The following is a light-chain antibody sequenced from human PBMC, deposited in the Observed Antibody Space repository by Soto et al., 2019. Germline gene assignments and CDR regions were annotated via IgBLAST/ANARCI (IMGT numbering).Light chain of an antibody. Sequence: EIVLTQSPGTLSLSPGERATLSCRASQSVSSSYLAWYQQKPGQAPKLLIYGASSRATGIPDRFSGSGSGTDFTLTISRLEPEDFAVFYCQHYCSSWYTFGQGTKLEIK. V-gene: IGKV3-20*01. CDR2: GAS. J-gene: IGKJ2*01. CDR1: QSVSSSY. CDR3: QHYCSSWYT.